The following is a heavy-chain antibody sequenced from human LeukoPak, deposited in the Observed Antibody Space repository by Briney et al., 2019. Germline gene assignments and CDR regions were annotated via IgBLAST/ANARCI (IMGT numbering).Heavy chain of an antibody. CDR3: ASMYFSQYLQH. CDR2: IYSGGST. V-gene: IGHV3-53*01. Sequence: GGSLRLSCAASGXTVNSNYMSWVRQAPGKGLEWVSVIYSGGSTYYADSVKGRFTISRDNSKNTLYLQMNSLRAEDTAVYYCASMYFSQYLQHWGQGTLVTVSS. CDR1: GXTVNSNY. J-gene: IGHJ1*01. D-gene: IGHD2-8*01.